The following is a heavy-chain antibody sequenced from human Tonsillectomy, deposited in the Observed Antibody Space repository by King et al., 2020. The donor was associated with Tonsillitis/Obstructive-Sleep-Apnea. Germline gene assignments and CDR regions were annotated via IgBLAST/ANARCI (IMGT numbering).Heavy chain of an antibody. Sequence: DVQLQESGGGLVQPGGSLRLSCAASGFTFSTFWMSWVRQAPGKGLEWVANIKEDGSEKYYVDSVKGRFTISRDNAKNSLYLQMNSLRAEDTAVYYLARVLDYYDSSGYRAFDIWGQGPMVTVSS. CDR3: ARVLDYYDSSGYRAFDI. J-gene: IGHJ3*02. V-gene: IGHV3-7*03. CDR2: IKEDGSEK. D-gene: IGHD3-22*01. CDR1: GFTFSTFW.